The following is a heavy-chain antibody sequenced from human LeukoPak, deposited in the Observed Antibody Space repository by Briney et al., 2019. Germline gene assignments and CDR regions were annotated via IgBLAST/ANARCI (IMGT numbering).Heavy chain of an antibody. V-gene: IGHV3-30*02. CDR1: GFTFSSYG. Sequence: GGSLRLSCAASGFTFSSYGIHWVRQAPGKGLEWVAFIRYDGSNKYYADSVKGRFTISRDNSKNTLYLQMNSLRAEDTAVYYCAVSGIYYFDYWGQGTLVTVSS. J-gene: IGHJ4*02. CDR2: IRYDGSNK. CDR3: AVSGIYYFDY. D-gene: IGHD5-18*01.